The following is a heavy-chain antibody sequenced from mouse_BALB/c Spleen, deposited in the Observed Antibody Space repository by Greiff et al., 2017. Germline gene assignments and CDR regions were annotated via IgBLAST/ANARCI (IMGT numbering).Heavy chain of an antibody. Sequence: EVKLMESGGGLVKPGGSLKLSCAASGFTFSSYTMSWVRQTPEKRLEWVATISSGGGNTYYPDSVKGRFTISRDNAKNNLYLQMSSLRSEDTALYYCARYDYYGSSYEGNFDVWGAGTTVTVSS. CDR2: ISSGGGNT. CDR1: GFTFSSYT. CDR3: ARYDYYGSSYEGNFDV. J-gene: IGHJ1*01. V-gene: IGHV5-9*03. D-gene: IGHD1-1*01.